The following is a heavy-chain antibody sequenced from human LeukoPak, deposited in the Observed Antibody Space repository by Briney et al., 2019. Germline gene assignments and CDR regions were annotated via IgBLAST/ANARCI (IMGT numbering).Heavy chain of an antibody. V-gene: IGHV3-33*01. Sequence: GGSLRPSCAASGFTFSSYGMHWVRQPPGKGLEWVAVIWYDGSNKYYPDSVKGRFTISRDNSKNALYLQMNSLRVEDTAVYYCAREGSLLAVTTWYFDYWGQGTLVTVSS. CDR1: GFTFSSYG. CDR3: AREGSLLAVTTWYFDY. J-gene: IGHJ4*02. CDR2: IWYDGSNK. D-gene: IGHD4-17*01.